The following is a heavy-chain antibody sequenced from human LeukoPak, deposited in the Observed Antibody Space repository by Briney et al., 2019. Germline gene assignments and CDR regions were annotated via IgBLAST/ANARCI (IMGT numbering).Heavy chain of an antibody. J-gene: IGHJ6*03. D-gene: IGHD1-1*01. CDR3: AKAYRSGTPDYYYMDV. CDR2: IRYDGSNK. V-gene: IGHV3-30*02. Sequence: GGSLRLSCAASGFTFSSYGMHWVRQAPGKGLEWVAFIRYDGSNKYYADSVKGRFTISRDNSKNTLYLQMNSLRAEDTAVYYCAKAYRSGTPDYYYMDVWGKGTTVTVSS. CDR1: GFTFSSYG.